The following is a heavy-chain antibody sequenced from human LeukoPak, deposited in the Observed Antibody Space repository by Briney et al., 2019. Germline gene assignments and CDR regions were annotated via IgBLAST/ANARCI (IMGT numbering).Heavy chain of an antibody. Sequence: GGSLRLSCGASGFTFSTNAMSWVRQAPGKGLEWVSGVSDGGGRTFYAESVKGRFTVSRDNSKNTLYLRMNSLRAEDTAIYYCTKNQVLDDSGSWYAFWGQGTLVTVSS. CDR3: TKNQVLDDSGSWYAF. CDR1: GFTFSTNA. CDR2: VSDGGGRT. D-gene: IGHD6-13*01. J-gene: IGHJ4*02. V-gene: IGHV3-23*01.